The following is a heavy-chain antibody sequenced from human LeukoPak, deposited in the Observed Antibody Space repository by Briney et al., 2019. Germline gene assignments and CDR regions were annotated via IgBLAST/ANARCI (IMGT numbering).Heavy chain of an antibody. Sequence: ASVKVSCKASGYTFTSYGISWVRQAPGQGLEWMGWISAYNGNTNYAQKLQGRVTMTTDTSTSTAYMELRSLRSDDTAVYYCARDSDILTGYSLGYFDYWGQGTLVTVSS. D-gene: IGHD3-9*01. V-gene: IGHV1-18*01. CDR3: ARDSDILTGYSLGYFDY. CDR1: GYTFTSYG. J-gene: IGHJ4*02. CDR2: ISAYNGNT.